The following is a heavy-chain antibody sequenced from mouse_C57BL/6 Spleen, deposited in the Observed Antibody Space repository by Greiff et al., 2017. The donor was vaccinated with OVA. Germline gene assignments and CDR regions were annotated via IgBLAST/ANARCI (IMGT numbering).Heavy chain of an antibody. CDR1: GFTFSDFY. Sequence: EVQGVESGGGLVQSGRSLRLSCATSGFTFSDFYMEWVRQAPGKGLEWIAASRNKANDYTTEYSASVKGRFIVSRDTSQSILYLQMNALRAEDTAIYYCARDLTGYFDYWGQGTTLTVSS. CDR2: SRNKANDYTT. V-gene: IGHV7-1*01. D-gene: IGHD4-1*01. CDR3: ARDLTGYFDY. J-gene: IGHJ2*01.